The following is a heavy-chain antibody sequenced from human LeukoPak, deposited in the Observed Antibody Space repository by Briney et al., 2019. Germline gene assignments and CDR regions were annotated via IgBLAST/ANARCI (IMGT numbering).Heavy chain of an antibody. D-gene: IGHD3/OR15-3a*01. J-gene: IGHJ4*02. V-gene: IGHV4-61*08. CDR2: IYYSGST. CDR1: GASITSGGFY. CDR3: ARTIILGLRDFDY. Sequence: SQTLSLTCTVSGASITSGGFYWSWVRQHPGKGLEWIGYIYYSGSTNYNPSLKSRVTISVDTSKNQFSLKLSSVTAADTAVYYCARTIILGLRDFDYWGQRTLVTVSS.